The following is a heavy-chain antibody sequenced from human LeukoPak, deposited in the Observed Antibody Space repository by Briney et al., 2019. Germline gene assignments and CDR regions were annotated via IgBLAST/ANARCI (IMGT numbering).Heavy chain of an antibody. D-gene: IGHD2-2*01. V-gene: IGHV4-39*01. J-gene: IGHJ5*02. CDR3: ARRILGVVVPAAIEWFDP. Sequence: SETLSLTCAVSGGSISSYYWSWIRQPPGKGLEWIGSIYYSGSTYYNPSLKSRVTISVDTSKNQFSLKLSSVTAADTAVYYCARRILGVVVPAAIEWFDPWGQGTLVTVSS. CDR2: IYYSGST. CDR1: GGSISSYY.